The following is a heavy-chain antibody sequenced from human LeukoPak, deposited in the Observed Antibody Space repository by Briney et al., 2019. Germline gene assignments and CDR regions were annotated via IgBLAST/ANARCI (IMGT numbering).Heavy chain of an antibody. CDR2: IKSKTDGGTT. Sequence: TGGSLRLSCAASGFTFSNAWMNWVRQAPGKGLEWVGRIKSKTDGGTTDYAAPVKGRFTISRDDSKNTLYLQMNSLKTEDTAVYYCTTDRPPDIVATIGYIDYWGQGTLVTVSS. CDR1: GFTFSNAW. CDR3: TTDRPPDIVATIGYIDY. V-gene: IGHV3-15*07. D-gene: IGHD5-12*01. J-gene: IGHJ4*02.